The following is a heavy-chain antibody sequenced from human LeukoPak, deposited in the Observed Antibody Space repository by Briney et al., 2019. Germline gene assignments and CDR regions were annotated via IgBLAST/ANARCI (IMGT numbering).Heavy chain of an antibody. J-gene: IGHJ3*02. Sequence: SETLSLTCTVSGGSFSGYYWSWIRQPPGKGLEWIGFIYYSGNTNCNPSLKSRVAISLATSKNQFSLTLSSVTAADTAVYYCARHFDAFDIWGPGTMVTVSS. CDR2: IYYSGNT. V-gene: IGHV4-59*08. CDR3: ARHFDAFDI. CDR1: GGSFSGYY.